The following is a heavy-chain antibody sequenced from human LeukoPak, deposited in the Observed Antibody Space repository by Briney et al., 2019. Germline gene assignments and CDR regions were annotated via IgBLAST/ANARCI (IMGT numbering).Heavy chain of an antibody. J-gene: IGHJ6*03. CDR1: GGTFSSYA. CDR3: ARGSRSDQPAPRHSYYYYMDV. V-gene: IGHV1-69*05. D-gene: IGHD2-2*01. CDR2: IIPIFGTA. Sequence: SVKVSCKASGGTFSSYAISWVRQAPGQGLEWMGGIIPIFGTANYAQKFQGRVTITTDESTSTAYMEPSSLRSEDTAVYYCARGSRSDQPAPRHSYYYYMDVWGKGTTVTVSS.